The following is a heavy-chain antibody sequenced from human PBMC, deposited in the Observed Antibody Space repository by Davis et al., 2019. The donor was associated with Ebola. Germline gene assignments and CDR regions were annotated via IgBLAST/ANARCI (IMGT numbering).Heavy chain of an antibody. Sequence: ASVKVSCKASGYTFTSYYMHWVRQAPGQGLEWMGIINPSGGSTSYAQKFQGRVTMTRDTSTSTVYMELSSLRSEDTAVYYCVRETEYSSGWRQRTGWFDPWGQGTLVTVSS. CDR1: GYTFTSYY. J-gene: IGHJ5*02. V-gene: IGHV1-46*01. CDR3: VRETEYSSGWRQRTGWFDP. D-gene: IGHD6-19*01. CDR2: INPSGGST.